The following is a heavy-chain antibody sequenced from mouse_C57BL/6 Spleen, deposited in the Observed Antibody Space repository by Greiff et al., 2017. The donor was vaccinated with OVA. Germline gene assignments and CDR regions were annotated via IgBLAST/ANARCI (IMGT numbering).Heavy chain of an antibody. CDR2: ISYDGSN. D-gene: IGHD4-1*01. V-gene: IGHV3-6*01. CDR3: AWDFDY. J-gene: IGHJ2*01. CDR1: GYSITSGYY. Sequence: EVQVVESGPGLVKPSQSLSLTCSVTGYSITSGYYWNWIRQFPGNKLEWMGYISYDGSNNYNPSLKNRISITRDTSKNQFFLKLNSVTTEDTATYYCAWDFDYWGQGTTLTVSS.